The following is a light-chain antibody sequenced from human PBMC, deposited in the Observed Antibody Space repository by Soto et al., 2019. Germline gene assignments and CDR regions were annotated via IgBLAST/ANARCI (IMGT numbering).Light chain of an antibody. CDR2: EAS. J-gene: IGKJ2*01. Sequence: DIQMTQSPSTLSASVGDRVTITCRASQSISTWLAWYQQEPGKAPKLLIYEASSFQSGVPPRFSGTGSGTKFTLSITNLQPDDFATYYCQQYNSYPYTFGQGTKLEIK. V-gene: IGKV1-5*03. CDR3: QQYNSYPYT. CDR1: QSISTW.